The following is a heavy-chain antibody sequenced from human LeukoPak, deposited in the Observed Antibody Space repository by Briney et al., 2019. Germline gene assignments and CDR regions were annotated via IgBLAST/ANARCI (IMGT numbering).Heavy chain of an antibody. D-gene: IGHD2-8*01. CDR3: ARYVSTYES. CDR1: GFTFSNSW. V-gene: IGHV3-7*01. J-gene: IGHJ5*02. Sequence: GGFLRLSCAASGFTFSNSWMSWVRQAPGKGLEWVASIKHDGSERYYVDSVKGRFTISRDNANNSLYLQMNSLRAEDTAVYYCARYVSTYESWGQGTLVTVSS. CDR2: IKHDGSER.